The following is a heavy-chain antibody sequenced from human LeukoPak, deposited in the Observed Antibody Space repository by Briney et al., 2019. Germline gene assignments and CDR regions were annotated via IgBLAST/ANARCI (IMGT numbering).Heavy chain of an antibody. V-gene: IGHV2-70*11. J-gene: IGHJ4*02. D-gene: IGHD1-26*01. Sequence: SGPALVRPTQTLTLTCTFSGFSLSTSGMCVSWIRQPPGKALEWLARIDWDDDKYYSTSLKTRLTISKDTSKNQVVLTMTNMDPVDTATYYCARILVTSSGGSYDYWGQGTLVTVSS. CDR1: GFSLSTSGMC. CDR3: ARILVTSSGGSYDY. CDR2: IDWDDDK.